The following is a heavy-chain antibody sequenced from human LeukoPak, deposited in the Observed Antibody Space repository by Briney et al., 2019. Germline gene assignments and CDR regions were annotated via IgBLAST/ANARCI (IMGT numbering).Heavy chain of an antibody. CDR3: ASSRYINNWGI. CDR1: GLTFSSTW. CDR2: INSDGSST. Sequence: QPGGSRELSFAAPGLTFSSTWMHWVRQAPGKGLLWVSRINSDGSSTTYADSVKGRFTISRDNAKNTLYLQMNSLRADDTAVYYCASSRYINNWGIWGQGTMVTVSS. V-gene: IGHV3-74*01. D-gene: IGHD6-13*01. J-gene: IGHJ3*02.